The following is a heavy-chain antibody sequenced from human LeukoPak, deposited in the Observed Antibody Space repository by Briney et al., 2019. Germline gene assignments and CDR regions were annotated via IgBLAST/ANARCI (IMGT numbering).Heavy chain of an antibody. CDR1: GFTFSRYG. CDR3: ARDKIQWLRYSYFDY. V-gene: IGHV3-48*01. Sequence: GGSLRLSCKASGFTFSRYGMNWVRQAPGRGLEWLSYTSGSSGSTIYYAQSVRGRFTISRDDANNTLYLQMNSLRADDTAVYFCARDKIQWLRYSYFDYWGQGVPVTVSS. D-gene: IGHD5-12*01. J-gene: IGHJ4*02. CDR2: TSGSSGSTI.